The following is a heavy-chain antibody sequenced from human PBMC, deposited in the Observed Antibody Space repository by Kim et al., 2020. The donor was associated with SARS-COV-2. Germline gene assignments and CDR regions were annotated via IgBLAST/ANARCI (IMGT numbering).Heavy chain of an antibody. CDR1: GFTFSSYS. D-gene: IGHD1-26*01. V-gene: IGHV3-21*01. J-gene: IGHJ6*02. CDR3: ARGRATRVYYYYGMDV. Sequence: GGSLRLSCAASGFTFSSYSMNWVRQAPGKGLEWVSSISSSSSYIYYADSVKGRFTISRDNAKNSLYLQMNSLRAEDTAVYYCARGRATRVYYYYGMDVWGQGTTVTVSS. CDR2: ISSSSSYI.